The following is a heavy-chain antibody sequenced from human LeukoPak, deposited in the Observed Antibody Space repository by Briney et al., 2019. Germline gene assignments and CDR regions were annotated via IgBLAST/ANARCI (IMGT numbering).Heavy chain of an antibody. CDR1: GYTFTSYG. J-gene: IGHJ4*02. V-gene: IGHV1-18*01. D-gene: IGHD4-17*01. CDR3: ARGPPLSSMTTSNVNDY. CDR2: ISGYNGNT. Sequence: GASVKVSCKASGYTFTSYGISWVRQAPGQGLEWMGWISGYNGNTNYAQKLQGGVTMTTDTSTSTAYMELSSLRSEDTAVYYCARGPPLSSMTTSNVNDYWGQGTLVTVSS.